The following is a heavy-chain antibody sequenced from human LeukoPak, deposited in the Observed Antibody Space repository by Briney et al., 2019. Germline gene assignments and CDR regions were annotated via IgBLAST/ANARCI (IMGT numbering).Heavy chain of an antibody. CDR3: ARGTPSSSGWLYYGMDV. J-gene: IGHJ6*02. D-gene: IGHD6-19*01. CDR2: ISSSSSTI. V-gene: IGHV3-48*01. Sequence: AGGSLRLSCAASGFTFSSYSMNWVRQAPGKGLEWVSYISSSSSTIYYADSVKGRFIISRDNSKNTLYLQMNSLRAEDTAVYYCARGTPSSSGWLYYGMDVWGQGTTVTVSS. CDR1: GFTFSSYS.